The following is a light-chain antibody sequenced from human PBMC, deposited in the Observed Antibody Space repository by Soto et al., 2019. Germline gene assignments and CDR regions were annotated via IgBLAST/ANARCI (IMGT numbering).Light chain of an antibody. Sequence: QSVLTQSSSASASLGSSVKLTCTLSSGHSSYIIAWHQQQPGKAPRYLMKLEGSGSYNKGSGVPDRFSGSSSGADRHLTISNLQFEDEADYYCETWDSNSWVFGGGTKVTVL. CDR1: SGHSSYI. CDR2: LEGSGSY. CDR3: ETWDSNSWV. V-gene: IGLV4-60*02. J-gene: IGLJ3*02.